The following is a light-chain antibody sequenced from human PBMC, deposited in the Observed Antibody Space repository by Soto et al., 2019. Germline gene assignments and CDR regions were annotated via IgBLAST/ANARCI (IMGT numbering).Light chain of an antibody. CDR1: NSNIGSNA. Sequence: QSVLTQSPSASGTPGQRVAISCSGANSNIGSNAVNWYHQRPGTAPKLLIHSNDQRPSGLPDRFSGSKSGASASLVISGLQSEDEADYDCASWDDSLNGWVFGGGTKVTVL. CDR3: ASWDDSLNGWV. J-gene: IGLJ3*02. CDR2: SND. V-gene: IGLV1-44*01.